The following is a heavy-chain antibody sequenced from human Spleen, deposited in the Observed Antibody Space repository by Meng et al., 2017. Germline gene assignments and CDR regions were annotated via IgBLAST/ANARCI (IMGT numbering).Heavy chain of an antibody. D-gene: IGHD2-8*02. CDR1: GFIFSKYA. CDR3: AQDFDSTGFFFPSDS. V-gene: IGHV3-23*01. CDR2: IGTSDVAT. Sequence: GGSLRLSCVASGFIFSKYAMNWFRRAPGKGLEWVSLIGTSDVATHYADSVKGRFTISRDNSKNTLFLQMNSVGAEDTATYYCAQDFDSTGFFFPSDSWGQGTLVTVSS. J-gene: IGHJ4*02.